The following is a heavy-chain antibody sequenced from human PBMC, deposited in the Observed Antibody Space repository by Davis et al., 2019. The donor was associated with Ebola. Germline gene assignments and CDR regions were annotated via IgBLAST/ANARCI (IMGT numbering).Heavy chain of an antibody. CDR2: ISYDGNNK. D-gene: IGHD1-26*01. CDR3: AYLGATTPFDY. J-gene: IGHJ4*02. Sequence: GGSLRLSCAASGFTFSNYAMHWVRQAPGKGLEWVAVISYDGNNKYYADSVKGRFTISRDNSKNTLYLQMNSLRAEDTAVYYCAYLGATTPFDYWGQGTLVTVSS. V-gene: IGHV3-30*03. CDR1: GFTFSNYA.